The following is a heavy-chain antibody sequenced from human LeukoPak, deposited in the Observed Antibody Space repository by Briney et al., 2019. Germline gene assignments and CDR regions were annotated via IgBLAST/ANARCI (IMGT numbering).Heavy chain of an antibody. CDR3: ARVGGYSSSFDFNRWRWFDP. CDR2: ISNSGGYT. J-gene: IGHJ5*02. Sequence: GGPLRLSCAASGFTFSDYYMSWIRQAPGKGLEWVSYISNSGGYTDYADSVKGRFTISRDNAKNSLYLQVNSLRADDTAVYYCARVGGYSSSFDFNRWRWFDPWGQGTLVTVSS. CDR1: GFTFSDYY. V-gene: IGHV3-11*05. D-gene: IGHD6-6*01.